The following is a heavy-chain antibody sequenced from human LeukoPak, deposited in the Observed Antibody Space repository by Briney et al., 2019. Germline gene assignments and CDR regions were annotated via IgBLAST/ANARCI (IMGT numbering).Heavy chain of an antibody. CDR1: GGSIGSYY. J-gene: IGHJ4*02. CDR3: ARGGGPQGIVDY. D-gene: IGHD2-21*01. CDR2: IYYSGST. Sequence: SETLSLTCTVSGGSIGSYYWSWIRQPPGKGLEWIGYIYYSGSTNYNPSLKSRVTISVDTSKNQFSLKLSSVTAADTAVYYCARGGGPQGIVDYWGQGTLVTVSS. V-gene: IGHV4-59*01.